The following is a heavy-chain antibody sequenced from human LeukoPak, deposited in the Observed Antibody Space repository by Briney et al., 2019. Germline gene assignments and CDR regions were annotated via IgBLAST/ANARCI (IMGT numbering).Heavy chain of an antibody. V-gene: IGHV3-48*03. Sequence: PGGSLRLSCAVSRFPFSVYEMNWVRQAPGKGLEGVSNIASSGTTKYYADSVKGRFSISRDNAKSSLYLQMNSLRVEDTAVYYCTLLAVASDFDYWGQGALVTDSS. J-gene: IGHJ4*02. CDR2: IASSGTTK. D-gene: IGHD6-19*01. CDR3: TLLAVASDFDY. CDR1: RFPFSVYE.